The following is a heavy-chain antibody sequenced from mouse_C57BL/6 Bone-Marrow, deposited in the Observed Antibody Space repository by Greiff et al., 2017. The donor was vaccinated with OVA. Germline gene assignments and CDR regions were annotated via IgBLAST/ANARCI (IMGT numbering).Heavy chain of an antibody. J-gene: IGHJ1*03. D-gene: IGHD1-1*01. CDR3: AREYYGSSYGWYFDV. CDR1: GFNIKNTY. Sequence: VQLQQSVAELVRPGASVKLSCTASGFNIKNTYMHWVKQRPEQGLEWIGRIDPANGNTKYAPKFPGKATITADTSSNTAYLQLSSLTSEDTAIYYCAREYYGSSYGWYFDVWGTGTTVTVSS. V-gene: IGHV14-3*01. CDR2: IDPANGNT.